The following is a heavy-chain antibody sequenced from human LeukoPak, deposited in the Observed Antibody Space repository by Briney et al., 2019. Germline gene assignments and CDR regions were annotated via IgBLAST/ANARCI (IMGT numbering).Heavy chain of an antibody. D-gene: IGHD3-16*02. CDR1: GYTFTSYG. CDR2: ISAYNGNT. CDR3: ASLITFGGVIVNGDAFDI. J-gene: IGHJ3*02. Sequence: ASVKVSCKASGYTFTSYGISWVRQAPGQGLEWMGWISAYNGNTNYAQKLQGRVTMTTDTSTSTAYMELRSLRSDDTAVYYCASLITFGGVIVNGDAFDIWGQGTMVTVSS. V-gene: IGHV1-18*01.